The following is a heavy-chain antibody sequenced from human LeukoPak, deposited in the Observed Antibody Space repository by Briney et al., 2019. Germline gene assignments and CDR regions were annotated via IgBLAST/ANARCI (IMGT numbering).Heavy chain of an antibody. CDR3: ARVMSGSSTRQDH. CDR2: INPNSGGT. CDR1: GYTFTGYY. Sequence: ASVKVSCKASGYTFTGYYMHWLRQAPGQGLEWMGWINPNSGGTNYAQKFQGRVTMTRDTSISTAYMELSRLRSDDTAVYYCARVMSGSSTRQDHWGQGTLVTVSS. V-gene: IGHV1-2*02. J-gene: IGHJ4*02. D-gene: IGHD6-6*01.